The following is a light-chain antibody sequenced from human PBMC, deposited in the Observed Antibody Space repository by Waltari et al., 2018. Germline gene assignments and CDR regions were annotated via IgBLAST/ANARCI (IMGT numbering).Light chain of an antibody. CDR2: GAS. CDR3: QQRSNWPLT. V-gene: IGKV3-11*01. Sequence: DTVLTQSPDTLSLSPGERATLSCRASPSVSNYLAWYQQKPGQAPRLLIYGASNRATGIPARFSGSGSGTDFTLTISSLEPEDFAVYYCQQRSNWPLTFGGGTKVEIK. J-gene: IGKJ4*01. CDR1: PSVSNY.